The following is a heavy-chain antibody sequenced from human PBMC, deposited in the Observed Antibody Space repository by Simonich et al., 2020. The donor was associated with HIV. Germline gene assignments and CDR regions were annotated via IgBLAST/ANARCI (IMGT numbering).Heavy chain of an antibody. CDR3: AREYSGLDY. D-gene: IGHD5-12*01. J-gene: IGHJ4*02. V-gene: IGHV3-21*01. Sequence: EVQLVESGGGLVKPGGSLRLSCAASGFTFSSYSMNWVRQAPGKGLEWVSSIISRSSYIYYADSVKGRFTISRDNAKNSLYLQMNSLRAEDTAVYYCAREYSGLDYWGQGILVTVSS. CDR1: GFTFSSYS. CDR2: IISRSSYI.